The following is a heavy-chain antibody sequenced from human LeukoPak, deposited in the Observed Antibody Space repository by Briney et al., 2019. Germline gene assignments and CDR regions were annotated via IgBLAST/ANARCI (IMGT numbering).Heavy chain of an antibody. CDR2: IGTAGDT. V-gene: IGHV3-13*01. Sequence: GGSLRLSCAASGFTLSSYDMHWVRQATGKGLEWVSAIGTAGDTYYPGSVKGRFTISRENAKNSLYLQMNSLRVEDTAVYYCAKVAKYYYGSETYYFFEHWGQGTPVTASS. J-gene: IGHJ4*02. D-gene: IGHD3-10*01. CDR3: AKVAKYYYGSETYYFFEH. CDR1: GFTLSSYD.